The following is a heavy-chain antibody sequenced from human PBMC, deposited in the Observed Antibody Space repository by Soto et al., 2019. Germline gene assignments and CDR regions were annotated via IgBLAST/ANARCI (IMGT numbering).Heavy chain of an antibody. V-gene: IGHV4-31*03. CDR1: GGSISSGGYY. J-gene: IGHJ4*02. CDR2: IYYSGST. CDR3: ARDRGNWHDFDY. D-gene: IGHD1-20*01. Sequence: QVQLQESGPGLVKPSQTLSLTCTVSGGSISSGGYYWSWIRQHPGKGLEWIGYIYYSGSTYYNPSLKSRVTIAVDTSKNQFTLKLSSVTAADTAVYDCARDRGNWHDFDYWGQGTLVTVSS.